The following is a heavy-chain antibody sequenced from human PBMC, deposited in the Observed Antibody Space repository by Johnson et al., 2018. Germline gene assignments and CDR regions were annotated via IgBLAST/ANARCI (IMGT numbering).Heavy chain of an antibody. J-gene: IGHJ3*02. CDR3: VRDQDWAFDI. D-gene: IGHD3/OR15-3a*01. V-gene: IGHV3-53*01. CDR2: LYSVDTP. CDR1: GFTVNNRY. Sequence: VQLVQSGGGLIQPGGSLRLSCAASGFTVNNRYMTWVRQAPGQGLEWVPTLYSVDTPYHADSVRGRFPISRDNGKNSLYLPRNSLRAEDTAVYYCVRDQDWAFDIWGQGTVVTVSS.